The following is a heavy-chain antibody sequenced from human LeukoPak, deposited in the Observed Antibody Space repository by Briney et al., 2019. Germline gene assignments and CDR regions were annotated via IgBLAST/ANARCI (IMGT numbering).Heavy chain of an antibody. J-gene: IGHJ4*02. V-gene: IGHV3-23*01. CDR1: GFTFTTSA. Sequence: PGGSLRLSCAASGFTFTTSAMSWVRQAPGKGLEWVSGISYSGGSTIYADSVKGRFTISRDNSKYTLYLQMNSLRADDTATYYCAKDLVSVWGQGTLVTVSS. D-gene: IGHD2-8*01. CDR2: ISYSGGST. CDR3: AKDLVSV.